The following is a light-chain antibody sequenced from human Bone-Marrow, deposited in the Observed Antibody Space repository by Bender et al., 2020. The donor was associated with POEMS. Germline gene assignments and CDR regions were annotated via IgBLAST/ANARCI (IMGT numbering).Light chain of an antibody. CDR2: DDR. V-gene: IGLV3-21*01. CDR3: QMWDSSSDQGL. CDR1: NIGSKS. J-gene: IGLJ2*01. Sequence: SYVLTQPPSVSVAPGKTASITCGGNNIGSKSVHWYQQKSGQAPVLVVYDDRDRPSGIPERFSGSNSGNTATLTITRVEAGDEADYYCQMWDSSSDQGLFGGGTKLTVL.